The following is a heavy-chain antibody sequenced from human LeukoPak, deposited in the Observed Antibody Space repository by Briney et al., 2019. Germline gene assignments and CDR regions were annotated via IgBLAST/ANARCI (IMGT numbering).Heavy chain of an antibody. CDR2: ISSSGSTI. J-gene: IGHJ4*02. V-gene: IGHV3-48*03. Sequence: GGSLRLSCAASGFTFSSYEMNWVRQAPGKGLEWVSYISSSGSTIYYADSVKGRFTISRDNAKNSLYLQMNSLRAEDTAVYYCARGGYCSGFSCYFDYWGQGTLVTVSS. CDR3: ARGGYCSGFSCYFDY. D-gene: IGHD2-15*01. CDR1: GFTFSSYE.